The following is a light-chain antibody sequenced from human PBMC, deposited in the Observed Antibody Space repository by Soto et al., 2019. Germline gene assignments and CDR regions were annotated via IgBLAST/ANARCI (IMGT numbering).Light chain of an antibody. V-gene: IGKV3-20*01. CDR2: GAS. J-gene: IGKJ1*01. CDR3: QQYGRPPKT. Sequence: EIVMTQSPATLSVSPGEGATLSCRASQSVGSNLAWYQQKPGQAPRLLIYGASSRATGIPDRFSGSGSGTDFTLTISRLEPEDFAVYFCQQYGRPPKTFGLGTKVDIK. CDR1: QSVGSN.